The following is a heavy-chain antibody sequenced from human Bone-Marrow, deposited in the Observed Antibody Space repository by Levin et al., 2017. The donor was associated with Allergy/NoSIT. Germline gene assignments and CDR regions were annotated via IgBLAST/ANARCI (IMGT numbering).Heavy chain of an antibody. CDR1: GASISNYY. CDR2: IHYSGST. J-gene: IGHJ4*02. CDR3: ARVASWAYRRGDYYFDY. D-gene: IGHD6-19*01. Sequence: PSETLSLTCTVSGASISNYYWSWIRQPPGKGLEWIGYIHYSGSTDYNPSLKSRVTISVDTSNNQFSLKVTSVTAADTAVYYCARVASWAYRRGDYYFDYWGQGTLVTVSS. V-gene: IGHV4-59*01.